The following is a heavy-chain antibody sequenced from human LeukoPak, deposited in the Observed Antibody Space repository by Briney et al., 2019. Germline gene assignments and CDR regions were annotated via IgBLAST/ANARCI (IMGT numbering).Heavy chain of an antibody. CDR2: IGSNSRYI. Sequence: PGGSLRLSCAASGFTFSTYSMNWVRQAPGKGLEWVSFIGSNSRYIYYADSMRGRFTISRDNAKNSLYLQMNSLKPEDTAVYYCARVAEAAAFDSWGQGTLVTVSS. V-gene: IGHV3-21*06. CDR3: ARVAEAAAFDS. J-gene: IGHJ4*02. CDR1: GFTFSTYS. D-gene: IGHD6-13*01.